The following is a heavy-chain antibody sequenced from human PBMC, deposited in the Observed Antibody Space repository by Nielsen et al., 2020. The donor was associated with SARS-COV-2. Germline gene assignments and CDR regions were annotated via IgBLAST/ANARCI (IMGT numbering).Heavy chain of an antibody. D-gene: IGHD3-3*01. CDR1: GGSISSSSYY. Sequence: SETLSLTCTVSGGSISSSSYYWSWIRQTPGKGLEWIGEITHAGTTNYNPSLQSRVTISLDTSKKQFSLRLSSLTAADTAVYYCAGTLTIFGVAPTLDYWGQGTLVTVSS. J-gene: IGHJ4*02. CDR3: AGTLTIFGVAPTLDY. V-gene: IGHV4-39*07. CDR2: ITHAGTT.